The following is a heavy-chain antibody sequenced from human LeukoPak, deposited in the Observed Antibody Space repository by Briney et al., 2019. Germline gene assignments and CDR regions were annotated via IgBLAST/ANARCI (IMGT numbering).Heavy chain of an antibody. V-gene: IGHV4-39*01. CDR3: ARGVNVDSSGL. Sequence: SETLSLTCNVSGGSVSSGTYYWGWVRQPPGKTLQWIGSIFHSGSTNVNPSLKSRVTLSVDTSKNQLSLSLSSVTAADTAVYYCARGVNVDSSGLWGQGTLVTVSS. CDR2: IFHSGST. CDR1: GGSVSSGTYY. J-gene: IGHJ4*02. D-gene: IGHD3-22*01.